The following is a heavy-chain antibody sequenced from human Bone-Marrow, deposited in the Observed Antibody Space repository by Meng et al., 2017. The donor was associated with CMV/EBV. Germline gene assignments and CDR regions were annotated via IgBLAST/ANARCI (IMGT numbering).Heavy chain of an antibody. D-gene: IGHD4-11*01. Sequence: ASVKVSCKASGYTFTGYYMHWVRQAPGQGLEWMGWINPNSGGTNYAQKFQGRVTMTRDTSISTAYMKLSRLRSDDTAVYYCARDWDYSNGPFDYWGQGTLVTVSS. J-gene: IGHJ4*02. CDR3: ARDWDYSNGPFDY. CDR1: GYTFTGYY. V-gene: IGHV1-2*02. CDR2: INPNSGGT.